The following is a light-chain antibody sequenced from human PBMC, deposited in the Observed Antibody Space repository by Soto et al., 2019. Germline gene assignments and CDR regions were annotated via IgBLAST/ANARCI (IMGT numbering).Light chain of an antibody. CDR3: QQYGSSQYT. Sequence: EIVLTQSPGTLSLSPGERATLSCMASQSVSSNYLAWYHQKPGQTPRLLIYGASSRATGIPDRFSGSGSVTDCTRTIRRLEPEDFAVDYCQQYGSSQYTFGQGTKLEIK. J-gene: IGKJ2*01. CDR2: GAS. V-gene: IGKV3-20*01. CDR1: QSVSSNY.